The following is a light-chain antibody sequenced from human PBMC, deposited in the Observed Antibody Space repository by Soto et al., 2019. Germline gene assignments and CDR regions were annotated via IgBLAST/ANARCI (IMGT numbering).Light chain of an antibody. V-gene: IGKV4-1*01. J-gene: IGKJ2*01. CDR3: QQYFTSPGFT. CDR1: QSVLYSANNKNY. CDR2: WAS. Sequence: DIVMTQSPDSLAVSLGERATINCKSSQSVLYSANNKNYLAWFQQKPGQPPKLLIYWASTRESGVPDRFSGSGAGTDFTHTISSLQAEDVALYYCQQYFTSPGFTFGQGTKVEIK.